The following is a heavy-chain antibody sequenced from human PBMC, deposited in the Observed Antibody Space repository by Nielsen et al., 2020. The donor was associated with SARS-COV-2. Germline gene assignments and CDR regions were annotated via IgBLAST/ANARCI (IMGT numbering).Heavy chain of an antibody. J-gene: IGHJ6*02. CDR2: ISSDGSNK. CDR3: ARRSTLLAARYDYYGMDV. Sequence: GGSLRLSCAASGFPFSSFGMHWVRQAPGKGLEGVAIISSDGSNKYYADSVKGRFTISRDNSKNTLYLQMDRLRLEDTAVYYCARRSTLLAARYDYYGMDVWGQGTTVAVSS. D-gene: IGHD2-15*01. V-gene: IGHV3-30*03. CDR1: GFPFSSFG.